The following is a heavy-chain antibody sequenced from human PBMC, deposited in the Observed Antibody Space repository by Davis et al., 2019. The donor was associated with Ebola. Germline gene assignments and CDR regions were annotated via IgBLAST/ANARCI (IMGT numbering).Heavy chain of an antibody. Sequence: MPSETLSLTCTVSGGSISSGRYYWGWIRQPPGKGLEWIGSGFYSGSTDYNPSLKSRVTISVDTSKNQFSLRLGSVTAADTAVYYCARAGSVSASMVRGVTPLFDPWGQGTLVTVSS. CDR2: GFYSGST. V-gene: IGHV4-39*01. CDR3: ARAGSVSASMVRGVTPLFDP. D-gene: IGHD3-10*01. CDR1: GGSISSGRYY. J-gene: IGHJ5*02.